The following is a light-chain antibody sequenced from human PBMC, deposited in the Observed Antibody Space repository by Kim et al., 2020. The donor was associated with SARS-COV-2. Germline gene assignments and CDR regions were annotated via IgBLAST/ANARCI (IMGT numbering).Light chain of an antibody. CDR2: ETY. CDR3: LQYNNWPRT. Sequence: DIVMTQSPATLSVSPGQRATLSCRASQNVNRYIAWYQHKPGQAPRLLIYETYNRATGIPARFSGSGSGAEFTLTISSLQSEDFAVYYCLQYNNWPRTFGQGTKVDIK. V-gene: IGKV3-15*01. CDR1: QNVNRY. J-gene: IGKJ1*01.